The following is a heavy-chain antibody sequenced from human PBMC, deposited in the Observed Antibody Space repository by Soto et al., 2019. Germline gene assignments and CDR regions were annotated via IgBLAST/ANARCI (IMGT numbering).Heavy chain of an antibody. Sequence: EVQLVESGGGLVQPGRSLRLSCVASGFTFGDYAMHWVRQAPGKGLEWVAGISWNTDNIGYADSVKGRFTISRDNAGHALYLQMNSLRHEDTAVYYCAKGRNIVAVFTPFDGWGQGDLVTVSS. D-gene: IGHD6-13*01. CDR2: ISWNTDNI. CDR1: GFTFGDYA. J-gene: IGHJ4*02. V-gene: IGHV3-9*01. CDR3: AKGRNIVAVFTPFDG.